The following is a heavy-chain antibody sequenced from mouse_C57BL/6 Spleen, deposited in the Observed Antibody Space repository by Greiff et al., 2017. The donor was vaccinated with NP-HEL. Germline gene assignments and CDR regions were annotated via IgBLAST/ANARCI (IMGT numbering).Heavy chain of an antibody. CDR2: INPSSGYT. CDR3: ARSYGKEPDY. CDR1: GYTFTSYT. D-gene: IGHD1-2*01. J-gene: IGHJ4*01. Sequence: QVQLKQSGAELARPGASVKMSCKASGYTFTSYTMHWVKQRPGQGLEWIGYINPSSGYTKYNQKFKDKATLTADKSSSTAYMQLSSLTSEDSAVYYCARSYGKEPDYWGQGTSVTVSS. V-gene: IGHV1-4*01.